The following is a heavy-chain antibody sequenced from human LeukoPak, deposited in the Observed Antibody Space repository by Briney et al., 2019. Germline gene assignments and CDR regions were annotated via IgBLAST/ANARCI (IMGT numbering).Heavy chain of an antibody. V-gene: IGHV3-9*01. CDR3: AKDRRYDRDAFDI. J-gene: IGHJ3*02. CDR1: GFTFGDYA. CDR2: ITWNSGGM. Sequence: PGRSLRLSCAASGFTFGDYAMHWVRQTPGKGLEWVSGITWNSGGMGYADSVEGRFTISRDNSKNTLYLQMNSLRAEDTAVYYCAKDRRYDRDAFDIWGQGTMVTVSS. D-gene: IGHD3-22*01.